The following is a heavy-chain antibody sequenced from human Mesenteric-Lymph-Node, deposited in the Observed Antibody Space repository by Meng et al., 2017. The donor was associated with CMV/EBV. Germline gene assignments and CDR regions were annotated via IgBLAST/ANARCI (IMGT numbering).Heavy chain of an antibody. CDR1: GYTFTGYY. Sequence: ASVKVSCKASGYTFTGYYVHWVQQAPGQGLEWMGWINPNSGGTNYAQKFQGRVTMTRDTSISTAYMELSRLRSDDTAVYYCARGTNPGKGSSSWYYDPWGQGTLVTVSS. CDR3: ARGTNPGKGSSSWYYDP. D-gene: IGHD6-13*01. CDR2: INPNSGGT. V-gene: IGHV1-2*02. J-gene: IGHJ5*02.